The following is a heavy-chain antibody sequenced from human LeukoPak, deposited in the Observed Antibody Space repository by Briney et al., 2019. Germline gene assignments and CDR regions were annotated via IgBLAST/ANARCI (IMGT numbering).Heavy chain of an antibody. CDR1: GGSISSSSYY. J-gene: IGHJ5*02. CDR2: IYYSGST. V-gene: IGHV4-39*07. D-gene: IGHD3-3*01. CDR3: ARVIGGWFGEENNWFDP. Sequence: SETLSLTCTVSGGSISSSSYYWGWIRQPPGKGLEWIGSIYYSGSTYYNPSLKSRVTISVDTSKNQFSLKLSSVTAADTAVYYCARVIGGWFGEENNWFDPWGQGTLVTVSS.